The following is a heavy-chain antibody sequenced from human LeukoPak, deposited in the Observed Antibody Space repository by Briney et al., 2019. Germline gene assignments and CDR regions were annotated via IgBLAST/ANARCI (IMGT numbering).Heavy chain of an antibody. CDR1: GYTFTSYA. CDR3: AAANTDPSDYDFWSGYYYYYYMDV. J-gene: IGHJ6*03. D-gene: IGHD3-3*01. V-gene: IGHV7-4-1*02. Sequence: ASVKVSCKASGYTFTSYAMNWVRQAPGQGLEWMGWINTNTGNPTYAQGFTGRFVFSLDTSVSTAYLQISSLKAEDTAVYYCAAANTDPSDYDFWSGYYYYYYMDVWGKGTTVTVSS. CDR2: INTNTGNP.